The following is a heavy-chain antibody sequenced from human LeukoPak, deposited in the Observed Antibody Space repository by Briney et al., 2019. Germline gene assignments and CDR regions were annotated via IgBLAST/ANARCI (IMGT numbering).Heavy chain of an antibody. Sequence: SETLSLTCTVSGGSISSYYWSWIRQPPGKGLEWIGYIYYSGSTDYNPSLKSRVTISVDTSKNQFSLKLSSVTAADTAVYYCARSAGNTAMGNHDFWGQGTLVTVSS. D-gene: IGHD5-18*01. CDR1: GGSISSYY. J-gene: IGHJ4*02. CDR3: ARSAGNTAMGNHDF. CDR2: IYYSGST. V-gene: IGHV4-59*01.